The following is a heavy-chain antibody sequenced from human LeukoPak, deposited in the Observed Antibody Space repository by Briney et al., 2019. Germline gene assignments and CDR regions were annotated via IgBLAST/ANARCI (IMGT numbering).Heavy chain of an antibody. CDR1: GGSISSSSYY. J-gene: IGHJ2*01. CDR2: IYYSGST. V-gene: IGHV4-39*01. CDR3: ARQDWYFDL. Sequence: SETLSLTCTVSGGSISSSSYYWGWIRQPPGKGLEWIGSIYYSGSTYYNPSLKSRVTISVDTSKNQFSLKLSSVTAADTAVYDCARQDWYFDLWGRGTLVTVSS.